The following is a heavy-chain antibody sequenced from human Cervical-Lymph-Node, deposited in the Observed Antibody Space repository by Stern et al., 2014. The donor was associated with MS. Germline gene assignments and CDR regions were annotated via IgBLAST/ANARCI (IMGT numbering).Heavy chain of an antibody. CDR3: ARKSLSMDHYFDS. D-gene: IGHD2-2*03. Sequence: VQLVDSGPGLVKPSETLSLTCTVSGASISRYYWNWIRQPPGKGLDWIGYIYYTGTTNYNPSLKGRVAISLDTSKNQFSLILRSVSAADTAVYYCARKSLSMDHYFDSWGQGTLVTVSS. CDR1: GASISRYY. CDR2: IYYTGTT. J-gene: IGHJ4*02. V-gene: IGHV4-59*01.